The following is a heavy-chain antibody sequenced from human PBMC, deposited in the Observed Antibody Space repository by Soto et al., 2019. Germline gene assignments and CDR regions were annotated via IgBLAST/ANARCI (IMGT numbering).Heavy chain of an antibody. Sequence: GGSLRLSCAASGFTFDDYAMHWVRQAPGKGLEWVSGISWNSGSIGYADSVKGRFTISRDNAKNSLYLQMNSLRAEDTALYYCAKDNSITIFGVDTLYYYYYMDVWGKGTTVTVSS. V-gene: IGHV3-9*01. CDR3: AKDNSITIFGVDTLYYYYYMDV. J-gene: IGHJ6*03. D-gene: IGHD3-3*01. CDR2: ISWNSGSI. CDR1: GFTFDDYA.